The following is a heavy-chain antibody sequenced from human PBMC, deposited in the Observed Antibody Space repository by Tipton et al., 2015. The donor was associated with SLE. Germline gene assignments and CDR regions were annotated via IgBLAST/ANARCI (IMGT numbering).Heavy chain of an antibody. Sequence: TLSLTCTVSGHSISTTYYWGWIRQPPGKGLEWIGNIYYSGSTNYNPSLKSRVTISVDTSKNQFSLKLSSVTAADTAVYYCARAEGSWDAFDIWGQGTMVTVSS. CDR3: ARAEGSWDAFDI. CDR2: IYYSGST. J-gene: IGHJ3*02. V-gene: IGHV4-38-2*02. CDR1: GHSISTTYY. D-gene: IGHD2-15*01.